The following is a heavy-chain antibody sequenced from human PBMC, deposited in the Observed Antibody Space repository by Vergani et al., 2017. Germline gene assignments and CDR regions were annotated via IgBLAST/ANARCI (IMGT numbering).Heavy chain of an antibody. V-gene: IGHV3-48*03. CDR1: GFTFSSYE. D-gene: IGHD3-10*01. CDR3: ARVLPSQAGWFDP. Sequence: EVQLVESGGGLVQPGGSLRLSCAASGFTFSSYEMNWVRQAPGKGLEWVSYISSSGSTIYYADSVKGRFTISRDNAKNSLYLQMNSLRAEDTAVYYCARVLPSQAGWFDPWGQGTLVTVSS. J-gene: IGHJ5*02. CDR2: ISSSGSTI.